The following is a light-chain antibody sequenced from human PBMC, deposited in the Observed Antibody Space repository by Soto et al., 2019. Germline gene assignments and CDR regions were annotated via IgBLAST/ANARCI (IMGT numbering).Light chain of an antibody. CDR2: WAS. J-gene: IGKJ4*01. CDR3: QQSYSSPLT. V-gene: IGKV4-1*01. CDR1: RSVLSSSDNKNY. Sequence: DFVMTQSPDSLAVSLGERATINCKSSRSVLSSSDNKNYLAWYQQKPGQPPKLLVYWASTRESGVPDRFSGSGSGTDFTLTISSLQAEDVAVYYCQQSYSSPLTFGGGTKVEIK.